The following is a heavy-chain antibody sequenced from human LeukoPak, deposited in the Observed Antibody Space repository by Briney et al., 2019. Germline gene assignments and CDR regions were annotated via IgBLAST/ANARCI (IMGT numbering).Heavy chain of an antibody. J-gene: IGHJ5*02. V-gene: IGHV5-51*03. Sequence: PGESLKISCKASGYSFTSYWIGWVRQMPGKGPEWMGIILPGDSDTRYSPSFQGQVIIPADKSINTAYLQWSSLKASDTAMYYCARRQEYSSSSGVRFDPWGQGTLVTVSS. CDR3: ARRQEYSSSSGVRFDP. CDR2: ILPGDSDT. D-gene: IGHD6-6*01. CDR1: GYSFTSYW.